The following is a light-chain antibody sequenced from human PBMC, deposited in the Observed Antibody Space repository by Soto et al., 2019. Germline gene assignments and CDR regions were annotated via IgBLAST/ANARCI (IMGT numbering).Light chain of an antibody. Sequence: DIQMTQSPSTLSASLGDRVTITCRATQRISTWMAWYQQKPGKAPKLLIYKASDLQSGVPSRFSGSGSGTEFTLTISSLQPDDFALYYCQHYNNFPYTFGQGTKLEIK. CDR1: QRISTW. CDR3: QHYNNFPYT. J-gene: IGKJ2*01. V-gene: IGKV1-5*03. CDR2: KAS.